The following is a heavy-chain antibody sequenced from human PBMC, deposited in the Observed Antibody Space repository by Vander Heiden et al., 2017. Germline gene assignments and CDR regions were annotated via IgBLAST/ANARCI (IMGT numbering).Heavy chain of an antibody. CDR2: ISSSSSYI. Sequence: VQLVEPAGGLVKPAGSLRLSCPASCLTFRCSSIHWVRQAPGKGLEWVSSISSSSSYICYADSVKGRFTISRDNAKNSLYLQMNSLGAEDTAVYYCARDSATGFQHWGQGTLVTVSS. J-gene: IGHJ1*01. V-gene: IGHV3-21*01. CDR3: ARDSATGFQH. CDR1: CLTFRCSS. D-gene: IGHD2-15*01.